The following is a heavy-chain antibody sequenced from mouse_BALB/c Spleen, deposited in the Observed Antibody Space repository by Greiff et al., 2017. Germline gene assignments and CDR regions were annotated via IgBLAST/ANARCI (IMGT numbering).Heavy chain of an antibody. CDR1: GYTFTSYW. Sequence: VQLQQSGAELAKPGASVKMSCKASGYTFTSYWMHWVKQRPGQGLEWIGYINPSTGYTEYNQKFKDKATLTADKSSSTAYMQLSSLTSEDSAVYYCARGIYYYGSSYDFYYAMDYWGQGTSVTVSS. V-gene: IGHV1-7*01. CDR3: ARGIYYYGSSYDFYYAMDY. CDR2: INPSTGYT. J-gene: IGHJ4*01. D-gene: IGHD1-1*01.